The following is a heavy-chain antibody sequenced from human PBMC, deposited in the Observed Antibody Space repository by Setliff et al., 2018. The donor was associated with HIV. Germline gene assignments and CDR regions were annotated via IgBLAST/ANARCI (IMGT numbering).Heavy chain of an antibody. D-gene: IGHD2-2*01. V-gene: IGHV4-34*01. CDR2: INHSGRT. CDR1: GGSFSGYY. J-gene: IGHJ6*03. CDR3: ARGGLLVPGARDYYYYMDG. Sequence: SETLSLTCAVYGGSFSGYYWTWIRQSPGRGLEWIGEINHSGRTNHNPSLKSRVTISVDTSKNQFSLKLRSMTAADTAVYYCARGGLLVPGARDYYYYMDGWGKGTTVTVSS.